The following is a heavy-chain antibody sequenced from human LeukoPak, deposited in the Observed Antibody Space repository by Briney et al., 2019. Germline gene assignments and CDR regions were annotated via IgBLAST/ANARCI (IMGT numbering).Heavy chain of an antibody. CDR1: GFTFSSYS. CDR2: ISSSSSYI. J-gene: IGHJ4*02. V-gene: IGHV3-21*01. CDR3: ARGLGDYFDY. D-gene: IGHD3-16*01. Sequence: GRSLRLSCAASGFTFSSYSMNWVRQAPGKGLEWVSSISSSSSYIYYADSVKGRFTISRDNAKNSLYLQMNSLRAEDTAVYYCARGLGDYFDYRGQGTLVTVSS.